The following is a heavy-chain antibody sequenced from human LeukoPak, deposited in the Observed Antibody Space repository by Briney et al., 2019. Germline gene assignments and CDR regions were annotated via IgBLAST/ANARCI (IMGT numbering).Heavy chain of an antibody. J-gene: IGHJ4*02. CDR3: ARLDMVRGVIIDY. V-gene: IGHV1-46*01. CDR2: INPSGGST. CDR1: GYTFTSYY. Sequence: ASVKVSCKASGYTFTSYYMHWVRQAPGQGLEWMGIINPSGGSTSYAQKFQGRVTMTRDMSTSTVYMDLSSLRSEDTAVYYCARLDMVRGVIIDYWGQGTLVTVSS. D-gene: IGHD3-10*01.